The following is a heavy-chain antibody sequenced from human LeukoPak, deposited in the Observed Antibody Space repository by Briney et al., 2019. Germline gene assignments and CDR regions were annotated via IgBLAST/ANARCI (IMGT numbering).Heavy chain of an antibody. J-gene: IGHJ4*02. Sequence: GGSLRLSCAASGFTFSSYWMSWVRQAPGKGREWVANIKQDGSEKYYVDSVKGRFTISRDNAKNLLYLQMNSLRAEDTAVYYCARATSRFGVDYWGQGTLVTVSS. V-gene: IGHV3-7*03. CDR2: IKQDGSEK. D-gene: IGHD3-10*01. CDR3: ARATSRFGVDY. CDR1: GFTFSSYW.